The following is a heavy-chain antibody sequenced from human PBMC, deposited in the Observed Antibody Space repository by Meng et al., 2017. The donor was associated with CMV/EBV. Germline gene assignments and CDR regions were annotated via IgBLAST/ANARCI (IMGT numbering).Heavy chain of an antibody. Sequence: QRRLVQAGAEVKKPGASVKASCKTSGYTFNSYYMHWVRQAPGQGLEWMGIINPSGGSTSYAQKFQGRVTMTRDTSTSTVYMELSSLRSEDTAVYYCARARSRKGSSYIAAAGPQMDYWGQGTLVTVSS. V-gene: IGHV1-46*02. J-gene: IGHJ4*02. CDR2: INPSGGST. CDR1: GYTFNSYY. D-gene: IGHD6-13*01. CDR3: ARARSRKGSSYIAAAGPQMDY.